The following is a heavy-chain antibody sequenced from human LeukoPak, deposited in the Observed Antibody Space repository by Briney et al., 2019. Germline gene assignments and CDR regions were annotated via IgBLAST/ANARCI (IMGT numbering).Heavy chain of an antibody. CDR3: ARGRYCSGGSCSNHFDY. Sequence: ASVKVSCKASGYTFTGYYMHWVRQAPGQGLEWMGWINPNSGGTNYAQKFQGRVTMTRDTSTSTAYMELSRLRSDDTAVYYCARGRYCSGGSCSNHFDYWGQGTLVTVSS. J-gene: IGHJ4*02. CDR1: GYTFTGYY. CDR2: INPNSGGT. V-gene: IGHV1-2*02. D-gene: IGHD2-15*01.